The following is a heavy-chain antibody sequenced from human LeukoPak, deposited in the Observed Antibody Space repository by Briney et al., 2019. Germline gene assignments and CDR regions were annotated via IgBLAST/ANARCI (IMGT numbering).Heavy chain of an antibody. CDR1: GGSISSGSYY. Sequence: SQTLSLTCTVSGGSISSGSYYWSWIRQPAGKGLEWIGRIYTSGSTNYNPSLKSRVTISVDTSKNQFSLKLSSVTAADTAVYYCARDQVSPGGLGYWGQGTLVTVSS. D-gene: IGHD3-16*01. V-gene: IGHV4-61*02. CDR2: IYTSGST. CDR3: ARDQVSPGGLGY. J-gene: IGHJ4*02.